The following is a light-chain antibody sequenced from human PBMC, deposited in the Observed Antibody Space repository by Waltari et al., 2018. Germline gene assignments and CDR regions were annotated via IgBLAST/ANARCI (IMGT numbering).Light chain of an antibody. CDR1: QSVNDF. CDR3: QQGYRTWT. Sequence: IQLTQSPTSIYASVGDSVTITCRAQQSVNDFLNWYQHKPGQAPKLLIFAASTLQSGVPNRLSGSGSGTDFALTINGLQPDDFATYYCQQGYRTWTFGLGTTVAI. V-gene: IGKV1-39*01. CDR2: AAS. J-gene: IGKJ1*01.